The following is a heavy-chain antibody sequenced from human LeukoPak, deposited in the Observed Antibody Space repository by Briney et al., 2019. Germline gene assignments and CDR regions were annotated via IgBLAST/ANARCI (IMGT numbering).Heavy chain of an antibody. D-gene: IGHD5-18*01. Sequence: GGSLRLSCAASGFPFSRFWMTWVRQAPGEGREWISYIVTSGSLKKCADSVKGRFTISRDNARNSLFLQMNSLRTEDTAVYYCAREMRGSSYGVNLDYWGQGTLVTVSS. J-gene: IGHJ4*02. CDR1: GFPFSRFW. CDR2: IVTSGSLK. V-gene: IGHV3-48*04. CDR3: AREMRGSSYGVNLDY.